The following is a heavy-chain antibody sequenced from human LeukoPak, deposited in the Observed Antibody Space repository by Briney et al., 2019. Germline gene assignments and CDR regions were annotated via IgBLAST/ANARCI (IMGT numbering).Heavy chain of an antibody. CDR2: INHSGST. J-gene: IGHJ5*02. Sequence: TSETLSLTCAVYGGSFSGYYWSWIRQPPGKGLEWIGEINHSGSTNYNPSLKSRVTISVDTSKNQFSLKLSSVTAADTAVYYCASTGYSDNWFDPWGQGTLVTVSS. CDR3: ASTGYSDNWFDP. D-gene: IGHD1-1*01. V-gene: IGHV4-34*01. CDR1: GGSFSGYY.